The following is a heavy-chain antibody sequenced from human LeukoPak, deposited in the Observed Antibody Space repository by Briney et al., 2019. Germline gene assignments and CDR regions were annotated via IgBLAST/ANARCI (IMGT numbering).Heavy chain of an antibody. Sequence: ASVKVSCKASGYTFTSYAMHWVRQAPGQRLEWMGWINAGNGNTKYSQKFQGRVTITRDTSADTAYMELSSLRSEDTAVYYCARLIYCTNGVCYAGFDYWGQGTLVTVSS. J-gene: IGHJ4*02. V-gene: IGHV1-3*01. CDR3: ARLIYCTNGVCYAGFDY. CDR1: GYTFTSYA. CDR2: INAGNGNT. D-gene: IGHD2-8*01.